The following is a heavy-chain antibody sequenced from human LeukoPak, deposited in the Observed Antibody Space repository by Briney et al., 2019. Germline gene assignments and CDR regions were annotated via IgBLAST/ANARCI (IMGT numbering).Heavy chain of an antibody. CDR2: IGTAGHT. J-gene: IGHJ3*02. V-gene: IGHV3-13*04. Sequence: PGRSLRLSCAASGFTFSSYDMHWVRQATGKGLEWVSAIGTAGHTYYPDSVKGRFTISRENAKNSFYLQMNSLRAGDTAVYYCAREMMGPGEAFDIWGQGTMVTVSS. D-gene: IGHD3-16*01. CDR1: GFTFSSYD. CDR3: AREMMGPGEAFDI.